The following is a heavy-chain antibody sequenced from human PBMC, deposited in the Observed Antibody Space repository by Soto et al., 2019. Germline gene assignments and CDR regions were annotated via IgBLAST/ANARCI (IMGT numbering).Heavy chain of an antibody. Sequence: SEPLSRTYNVSGSAISNSSYYWGWIRQPPGKGLEWIGSIYYSGSTYYNPSLKSRVTISVDTSKNQFSLKLSSVTAADTAVYYCAKGGSGSYHAGYYYYGMDVWGQGTTVT. CDR1: GSAISNSSYY. CDR2: IYYSGST. J-gene: IGHJ6*02. CDR3: AKGGSGSYHAGYYYYGMDV. D-gene: IGHD3-10*01. V-gene: IGHV4-39*01.